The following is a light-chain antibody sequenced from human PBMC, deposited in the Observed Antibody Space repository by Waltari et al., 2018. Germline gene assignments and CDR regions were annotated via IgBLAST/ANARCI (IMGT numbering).Light chain of an antibody. Sequence: QSVLTQPPSVSGTPGQRVIISCSGSASNIGNNLVNWYQQFPGKAPKLLIYRSDQPPSGAPDRFSGSKSGTSASLAISGLQSEYEADYYCAAWDDSLNGRWVFGGGTKVTVL. CDR3: AAWDDSLNGRWV. CDR2: RSD. V-gene: IGLV1-44*01. J-gene: IGLJ3*02. CDR1: ASNIGNNL.